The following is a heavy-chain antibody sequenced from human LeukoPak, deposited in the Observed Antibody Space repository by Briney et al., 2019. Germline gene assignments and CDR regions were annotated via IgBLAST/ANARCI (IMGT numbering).Heavy chain of an antibody. V-gene: IGHV1-46*01. CDR2: IDPSGGSA. D-gene: IGHD2-2*01. J-gene: IGHJ4*02. Sequence: GASVKVSCTPSGYTFTSYYMHWVRQAPGQGLEWMGIIDPSGGSASYPQNFQGGVTMTRDTSTSTVYMDLSSLRSEDTALYYCARELPAAPYRFDYWGQGTLVTVSS. CDR1: GYTFTSYY. CDR3: ARELPAAPYRFDY.